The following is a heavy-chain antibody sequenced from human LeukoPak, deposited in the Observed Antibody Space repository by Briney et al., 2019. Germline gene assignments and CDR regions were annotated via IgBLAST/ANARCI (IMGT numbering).Heavy chain of an antibody. CDR3: AKGTLYYYGSGSYYDKNFDY. CDR1: GFTFSSYG. V-gene: IGHV3-48*04. D-gene: IGHD3-10*01. J-gene: IGHJ4*02. Sequence: GGSLRLSCAASGFTFSSYGMNWVRQAPGKGLEWVSYISSSGSTIYYADSVKGRFTISRDNAKNSLYLQMNSLRAEDTALYYCAKGTLYYYGSGSYYDKNFDYWGQGTLVTVSS. CDR2: ISSSGSTI.